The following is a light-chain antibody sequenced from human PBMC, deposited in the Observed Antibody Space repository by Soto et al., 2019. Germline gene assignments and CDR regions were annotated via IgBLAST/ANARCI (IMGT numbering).Light chain of an antibody. CDR2: DAS. V-gene: IGKV3-11*01. J-gene: IGKJ3*01. CDR1: QSVDRY. CDR3: QQRSNWPPFT. Sequence: EVVLTQSPDTLSLSPGETATLSCRASQSVDRYVAWYQQKVGQPPRLLIYDASNRATGIPARFSGSGSGTDFTLTISSLEPEDFAVYYCQQRSNWPPFTFGPGTKVDIK.